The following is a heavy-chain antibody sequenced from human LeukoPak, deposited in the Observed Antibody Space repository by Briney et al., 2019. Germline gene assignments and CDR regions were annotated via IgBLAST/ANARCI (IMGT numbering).Heavy chain of an antibody. D-gene: IGHD3-9*01. CDR1: GFTFDDYG. J-gene: IGHJ3*01. CDR2: INWNGGST. V-gene: IGHV3-20*04. Sequence: GGSLRLSCAASGFTFDDYGMSWVRQAPGKGLEWVSGINWNGGSTGYADSVKGRFTISRDNAKNTLYLQMNSLRAEDTAVYYCAKDLHLRYFDWLPGDSFDVWGQGTMVTVSS. CDR3: AKDLHLRYFDWLPGDSFDV.